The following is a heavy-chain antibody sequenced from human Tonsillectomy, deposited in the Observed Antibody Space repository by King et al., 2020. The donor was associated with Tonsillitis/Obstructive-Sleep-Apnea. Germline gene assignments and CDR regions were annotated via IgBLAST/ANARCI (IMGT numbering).Heavy chain of an antibody. CDR3: AREGTIAVAGTFDY. CDR1: GFTFSSYW. V-gene: IGHV3-74*01. D-gene: IGHD6-19*01. Sequence: VQLVESGGGLVQPGGSLRLSCAASGFTFSSYWMHWVRQAPGKGLVWVSRINSDGSSTRYADSVKGRFTISRDNAKNTLYLQMNSLRAEDTAVYYCAREGTIAVAGTFDYWGQGTLVTVSS. CDR2: INSDGSST. J-gene: IGHJ4*02.